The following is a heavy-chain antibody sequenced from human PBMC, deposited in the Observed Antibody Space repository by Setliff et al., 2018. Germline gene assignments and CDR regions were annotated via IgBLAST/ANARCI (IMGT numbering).Heavy chain of an antibody. CDR1: GGTFRTDG. J-gene: IGHJ4*02. Sequence: ASVKVSCKASGGTFRTDGFNWVRQAPGQGLEWMGIINTGGGSSSSTEKFQGRVTMTRDTSASTVYMEMGNLTSDDTAVYYCARAGSAADGRKGIFEYWGQGSLVTVSS. CDR3: ARAGSAADGRKGIFEY. D-gene: IGHD6-13*01. CDR2: INTGGGSS. V-gene: IGHV1-46*01.